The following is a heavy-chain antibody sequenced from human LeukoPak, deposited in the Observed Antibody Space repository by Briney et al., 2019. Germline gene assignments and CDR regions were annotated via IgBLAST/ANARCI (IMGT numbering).Heavy chain of an antibody. Sequence: SETLSLTCSVSGASISGGTYYWGWIRQPPGKGLEWIGSIYYTGSTYDNPSLKSRVTISADTSKNQFSLKLSSVTAADTAVYYCARRGGSGRAFDYWGQGTLVTVSS. CDR3: ARRGGSGRAFDY. J-gene: IGHJ4*02. CDR1: GASISGGTYY. CDR2: IYYTGST. D-gene: IGHD1-26*01. V-gene: IGHV4-39*01.